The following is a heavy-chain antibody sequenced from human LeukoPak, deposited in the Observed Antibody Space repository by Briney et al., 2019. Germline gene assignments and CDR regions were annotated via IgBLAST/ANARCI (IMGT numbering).Heavy chain of an antibody. V-gene: IGHV3-23*01. Sequence: GGSLRLSCAASEFTFSKFPMGWVRQTPGRGLEWVSAISASGDVTFHADSVRGRFTISRDNSKSTLFLQMNDLRVEDTAKFYCAKSLFTSATGTGRAFHIWGQGTMVSVSS. J-gene: IGHJ3*02. CDR3: AKSLFTSATGTGRAFHI. CDR2: ISASGDVT. D-gene: IGHD1-1*01. CDR1: EFTFSKFP.